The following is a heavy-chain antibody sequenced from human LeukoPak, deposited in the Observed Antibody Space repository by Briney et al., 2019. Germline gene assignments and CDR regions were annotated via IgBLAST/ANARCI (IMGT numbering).Heavy chain of an antibody. V-gene: IGHV6-1*01. CDR1: GDSVSSNSAA. Sequence: SQTLSLTCAISGDSVSSNSAAWNWIRQSPSRGLEWLGRTYYRSKWYNDYAVSVKSRITINPDTSKNQFSLQLNSVTPEDTAVYYCARDRGPYDSSGYYFNDAFDIWGQGTVVTVSS. CDR3: ARDRGPYDSSGYYFNDAFDI. CDR2: TYYRSKWYN. D-gene: IGHD3-22*01. J-gene: IGHJ3*02.